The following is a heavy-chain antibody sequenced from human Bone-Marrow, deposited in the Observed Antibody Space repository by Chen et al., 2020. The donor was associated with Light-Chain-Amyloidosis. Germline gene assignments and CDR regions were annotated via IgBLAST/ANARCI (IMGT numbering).Heavy chain of an antibody. CDR3: VASHVIVGALES. J-gene: IGHJ4*02. CDR2: IRTKNSGYTT. Sequence: EVQLVETGGGLIQPGGSLRLACVASGFTFSDSGIHWVRQASGKGLEWLGRIRTKNSGYTTSYAAPVEGRFTVSRDDSKTTAYLQMDSLKIEDTALYYCVASHVIVGALESWGQGTLVIVSP. V-gene: IGHV3-73*01. CDR1: GFTFSDSG. D-gene: IGHD2-21*01.